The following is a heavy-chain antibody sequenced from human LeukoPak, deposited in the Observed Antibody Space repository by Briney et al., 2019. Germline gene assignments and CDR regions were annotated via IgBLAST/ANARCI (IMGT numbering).Heavy chain of an antibody. J-gene: IGHJ4*02. CDR3: ARSGIRVVGATNFDY. Sequence: ASVKVSCKASGYTFTGYYMHWVRQAPGQGVEWMGRINPNSGGTNYAQKFQGRVTMTMDTSISTAVMELSRLRSDDTAVYYCARSGIRVVGATNFDYWGQGTLVTVSS. CDR2: INPNSGGT. V-gene: IGHV1-2*06. D-gene: IGHD1-26*01. CDR1: GYTFTGYY.